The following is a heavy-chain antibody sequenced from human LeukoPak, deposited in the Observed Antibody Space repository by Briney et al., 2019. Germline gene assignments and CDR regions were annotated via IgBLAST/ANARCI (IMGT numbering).Heavy chain of an antibody. CDR1: GGSINGYY. V-gene: IGHV4-59*01. D-gene: IGHD6-19*01. CDR3: ARAGLKWLGGSDY. Sequence: PSETLSLTCTVSGGSINGYYWSWIRQPPGKGLEWIGYTYYDGSANYNPSLQSRVTISVDTSMNQFSLRLSSVIAADTAVYYCARAGLKWLGGSDYWGQGTLVTVSS. J-gene: IGHJ4*02. CDR2: TYYDGSA.